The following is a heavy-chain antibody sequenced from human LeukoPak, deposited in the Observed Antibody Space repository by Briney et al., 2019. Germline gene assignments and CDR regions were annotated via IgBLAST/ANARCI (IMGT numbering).Heavy chain of an antibody. CDR1: GLTFTDFW. V-gene: IGHV3-74*01. CDR3: ARQAGSGFDY. J-gene: IGHJ4*02. CDR2: VKTDGSGI. Sequence: GGSLRLSCVVSGLTFTDFWMHWVRQAPGKGLVWVSRVKTDGSGINYGDSVKGRFTISRDNAKNTLYLQMNSLRAEDTAVYYCARQAGSGFDYWGQGSLATVSS. D-gene: IGHD3-10*01.